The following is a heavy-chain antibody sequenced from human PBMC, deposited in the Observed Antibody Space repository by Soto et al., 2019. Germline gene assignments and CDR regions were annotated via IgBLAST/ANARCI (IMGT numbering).Heavy chain of an antibody. CDR2: IYSGGST. J-gene: IGHJ2*01. Sequence: EVQLVETGGGLIQPGGSLRLSCAASGFTVSSNYMSWVRQAPRKGLEWVSVIYSGGSTHYADSVKGRFTISRDNSKNTLYLQMNSLRAEDTAVYYCARSSRGGNAGYFDLWGRGTLVTVSS. D-gene: IGHD2-15*01. V-gene: IGHV3-53*02. CDR3: ARSSRGGNAGYFDL. CDR1: GFTVSSNY.